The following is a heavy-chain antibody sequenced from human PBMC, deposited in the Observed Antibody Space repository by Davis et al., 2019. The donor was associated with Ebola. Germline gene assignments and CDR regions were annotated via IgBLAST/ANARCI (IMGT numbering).Heavy chain of an antibody. Sequence: PGGSLRLSCSASGFTLSSYAMNWVRQAPGKGLEWVSGMSGSGGSTYYADSVKGRFTISRDNSKNTLYLQMDSLRAEDTAVYYCTMTTVMVDYWGQGTLVTVSS. J-gene: IGHJ4*02. CDR2: MSGSGGST. CDR1: GFTLSSYA. CDR3: TMTTVMVDY. D-gene: IGHD4-17*01. V-gene: IGHV3-23*01.